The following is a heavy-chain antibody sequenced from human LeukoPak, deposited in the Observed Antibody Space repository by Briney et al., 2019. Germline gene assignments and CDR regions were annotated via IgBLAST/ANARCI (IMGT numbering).Heavy chain of an antibody. J-gene: IGHJ3*02. CDR1: GFTVSSNY. Sequence: GGSLRLSCAASGFTVSSNYMSWVRQAPGKGLEWVSIIYSGGSTYYADSVKGRFTISRDNSKNTLYLQMNSLRAEDTAVYYCAKDLRITMIVVVKDAFDIWGQGTMVTVSS. V-gene: IGHV3-53*01. D-gene: IGHD3-22*01. CDR2: IYSGGST. CDR3: AKDLRITMIVVVKDAFDI.